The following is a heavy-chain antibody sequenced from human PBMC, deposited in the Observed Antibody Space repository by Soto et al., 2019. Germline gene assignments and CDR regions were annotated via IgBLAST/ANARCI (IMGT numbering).Heavy chain of an antibody. Sequence: QVQLVQSGAEVKKPGSSVKVSCKASGGPFSSYAISWVRQAPGQGLEWMGGIIPIFGTANYAQKFQGRVTITADKSTSTAYMELSGLRSEDTAVYYCARDSGLIAVAAHTAFDIWGQGTMVTVSS. D-gene: IGHD6-19*01. CDR1: GGPFSSYA. CDR3: ARDSGLIAVAAHTAFDI. CDR2: IIPIFGTA. V-gene: IGHV1-69*06. J-gene: IGHJ3*02.